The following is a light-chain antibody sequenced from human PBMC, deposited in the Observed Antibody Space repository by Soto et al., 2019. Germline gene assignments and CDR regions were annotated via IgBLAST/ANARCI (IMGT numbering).Light chain of an antibody. Sequence: QPVLTQSPSASASLRASVKLTCTLSSGHSSYAIAWHQQQPGRGPRFLIKVNSDGSHNKGDGIPDRFSGSSSGAERYLTVSSLQSEDEADYYCQTWGTGIRVFGGGTKLTVL. CDR1: SGHSSYA. V-gene: IGLV4-69*01. CDR2: VNSDGSH. CDR3: QTWGTGIRV. J-gene: IGLJ2*01.